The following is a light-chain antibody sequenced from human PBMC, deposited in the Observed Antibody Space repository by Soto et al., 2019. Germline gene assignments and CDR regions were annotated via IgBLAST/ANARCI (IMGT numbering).Light chain of an antibody. J-gene: IGKJ4*01. CDR2: AAS. CDR3: QKYDSVPPT. Sequence: DIQMTQSPSSLSASVGDRVTITCRASQGISNSLAWYQQKPGKVPKLLIYAASTLQSGVPSRFSGSGFGTDFTLTISSLQPEDVATYYCQKYDSVPPTFGGGTKVEIK. CDR1: QGISNS. V-gene: IGKV1-27*01.